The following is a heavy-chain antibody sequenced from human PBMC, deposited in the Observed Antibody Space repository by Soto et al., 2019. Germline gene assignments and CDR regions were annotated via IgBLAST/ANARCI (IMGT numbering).Heavy chain of an antibody. CDR2: INRDGTRT. V-gene: IGHV3-74*01. J-gene: IGHJ5*02. CDR1: GFSFSNYW. CDR3: ATVATGSDNCFDT. Sequence: EVQLVESGGGLVQPGWSLRLSCAASGFSFSNYWMHWVRQAPGKGLVWVSRINRDGTRTTYADSVKGRFTISRDNAKNTLYLQMNSLRAEDSAVYYCATVATGSDNCFDTWGQGTRVTVSS. D-gene: IGHD1-26*01.